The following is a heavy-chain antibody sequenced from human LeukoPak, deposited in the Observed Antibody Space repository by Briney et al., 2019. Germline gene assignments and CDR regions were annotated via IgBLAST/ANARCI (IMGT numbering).Heavy chain of an antibody. V-gene: IGHV1-2*02. D-gene: IGHD3-22*01. CDR1: GYTFTGYY. J-gene: IGHJ3*02. CDR2: INPNSGGT. Sequence: ASVKVSCKASGYTFTGYYMHWVRQAPGQGLEWMGWINPNSGGTNYAQKFQGRVTMTRDTSISTAYMELNRLRSDDTAVYYCARVRRMVIRPYDAFDIWGQGTMVTVSS. CDR3: ARVRRMVIRPYDAFDI.